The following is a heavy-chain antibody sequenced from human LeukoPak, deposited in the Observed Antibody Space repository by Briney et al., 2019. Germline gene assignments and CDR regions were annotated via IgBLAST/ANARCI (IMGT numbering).Heavy chain of an antibody. V-gene: IGHV3-74*01. CDR3: ASSLTTVTSHYYYYGMDV. Sequence: GGSLRLSCAASGFTFSSYWMHWVRHAPGKGLVWVSRINSDGSSTIYADSVKGRFTISRDNAKNTLYLQMNSLRAEDTAVYYCASSLTTVTSHYYYYGMDVWGQGTTVTVSS. CDR2: INSDGSST. CDR1: GFTFSSYW. J-gene: IGHJ6*02. D-gene: IGHD4-17*01.